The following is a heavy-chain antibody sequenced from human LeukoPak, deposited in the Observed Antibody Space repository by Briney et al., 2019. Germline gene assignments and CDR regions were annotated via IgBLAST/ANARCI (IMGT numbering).Heavy chain of an antibody. D-gene: IGHD6-19*01. V-gene: IGHV3-23*01. CDR3: AKDPATGYSSLPGIGFDY. Sequence: PGGSLRLSCEASGFTFSSYSMNWVRQAPGKGLEWVSSISGSGDTTHYAGSVKGRFTISRDNSKNTLYLQMNSLRVEDTAILYCAKDPATGYSSLPGIGFDYWGQGILVTVSS. CDR1: GFTFSSYS. J-gene: IGHJ4*02. CDR2: ISGSGDTT.